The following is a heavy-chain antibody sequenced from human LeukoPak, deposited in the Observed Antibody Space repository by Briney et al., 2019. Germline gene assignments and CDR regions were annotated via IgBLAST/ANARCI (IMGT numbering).Heavy chain of an antibody. V-gene: IGHV1-18*01. Sequence: GASVKVSCKASGYTFTSYGISWVRQAPGQGLEWMGWISAYNGNTNYAQKLQGRVTMTTDTSTSTAYMELRSLRSDDTAVYYCARDPMYYYDSSGYYKTTDYWGQGTLVTVSP. CDR1: GYTFTSYG. D-gene: IGHD3-22*01. J-gene: IGHJ4*02. CDR2: ISAYNGNT. CDR3: ARDPMYYYDSSGYYKTTDY.